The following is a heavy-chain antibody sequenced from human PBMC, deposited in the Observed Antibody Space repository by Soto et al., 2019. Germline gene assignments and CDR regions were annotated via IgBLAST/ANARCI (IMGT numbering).Heavy chain of an antibody. CDR2: ISYSGST. J-gene: IGHJ4*02. CDR1: SDSISSYY. CDR3: ARGTSWQLPFDY. Sequence: QVQLQESGPGLVKPSETLSLTCTVSSDSISSYYWSWIRQPPGKRLEWIGYISYSGSTDYNPSLKSRVTISGDTSKNKFSLKVRSVTAADTTVYYCARGTSWQLPFDYSGPGPLVTVSS. V-gene: IGHV4-59*01. D-gene: IGHD6-13*01.